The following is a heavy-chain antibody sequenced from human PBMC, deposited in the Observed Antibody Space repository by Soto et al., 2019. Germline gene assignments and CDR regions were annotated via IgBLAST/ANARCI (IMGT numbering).Heavy chain of an antibody. CDR1: GFAFDDYG. Sequence: GGSLRLSCAASGFAFDDYGMSWVRQAPGKGLEWVCSINWSGGDTHYADVIKGRFTISRDNARNSLFLQMNSLRDEDTAVYYCARDYDSSGYYDLNWFDPWGQGTLVTVSS. V-gene: IGHV3-20*04. CDR3: ARDYDSSGYYDLNWFDP. J-gene: IGHJ5*02. D-gene: IGHD3-22*01. CDR2: INWSGGDT.